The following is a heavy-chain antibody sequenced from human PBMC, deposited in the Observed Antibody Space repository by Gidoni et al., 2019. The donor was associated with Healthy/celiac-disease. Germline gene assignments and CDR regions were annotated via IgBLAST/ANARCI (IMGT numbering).Heavy chain of an antibody. Sequence: QVQLVQSGAEVKKPGASVKVSCKVSGYPLTELSMHLVRQAPGKGLEWMGGFDPEDGETIYAQKFQGRVTMTEDTSTDTAYMELSSLRSEDTAVYYCATSRGYCSGGSCYLGYNWFDPWGQGTLVTVSS. D-gene: IGHD2-15*01. J-gene: IGHJ5*02. CDR1: GYPLTELS. V-gene: IGHV1-24*01. CDR2: FDPEDGET. CDR3: ATSRGYCSGGSCYLGYNWFDP.